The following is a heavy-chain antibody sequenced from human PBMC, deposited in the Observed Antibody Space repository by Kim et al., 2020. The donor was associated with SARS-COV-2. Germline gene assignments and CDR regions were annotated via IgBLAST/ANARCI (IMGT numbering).Heavy chain of an antibody. Sequence: KFQGRVTITRETAASTAYMELSSLRSEDTAVYYCAREGIAAAGTILYYFDYWGQGTLVTVSS. CDR3: AREGIAAAGTILYYFDY. V-gene: IGHV1-3*01. D-gene: IGHD6-13*01. J-gene: IGHJ4*02.